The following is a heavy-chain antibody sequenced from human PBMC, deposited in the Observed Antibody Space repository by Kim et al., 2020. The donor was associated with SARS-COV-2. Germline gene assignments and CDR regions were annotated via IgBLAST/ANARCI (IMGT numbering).Heavy chain of an antibody. D-gene: IGHD2-15*01. CDR2: IRDSGDGT. CDR1: GLSFSSYA. Sequence: GGSLRLSCAASGLSFSSYAMNWVRQAPGKGLEWVSGIRDSGDGTDYADSVRGRFSISRDNAMNTLHLQMNSLRTEDAAVYYCAKGKSTNSWYSMDVWG. J-gene: IGHJ6*02. CDR3: AKGKSTNSWYSMDV. V-gene: IGHV3-23*01.